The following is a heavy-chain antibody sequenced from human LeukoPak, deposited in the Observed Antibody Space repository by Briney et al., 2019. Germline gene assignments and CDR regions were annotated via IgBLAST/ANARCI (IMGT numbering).Heavy chain of an antibody. J-gene: IGHJ6*03. CDR3: ARAMVDRGRRRKNYYYYYYMDV. CDR1: GYTFTSYD. D-gene: IGHD2-15*01. Sequence: GASVKVSCKASGYTFTSYDINWVRPATGQGLEWMGWMNPNSGNTGYAQKFQGRVTITRNTSISTAYMELSSLRSEDTAVYYCARAMVDRGRRRKNYYYYYYMDVWGKGTTVTVSS. V-gene: IGHV1-8*03. CDR2: MNPNSGNT.